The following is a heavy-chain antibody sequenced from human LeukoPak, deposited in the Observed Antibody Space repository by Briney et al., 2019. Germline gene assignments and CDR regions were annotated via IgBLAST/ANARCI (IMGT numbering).Heavy chain of an antibody. CDR3: ARHSRPADYGGNPRDFDY. Sequence: GESLKISCKGSGYSFTSYWIGWVRQMPGKGLEWMGIIYPGDSDTRYSPSFQGQVTISADKSISTAYLQWSSLKASDTAMYYCARHSRPADYGGNPRDFDYWGQGTLVTVSS. CDR2: IYPGDSDT. J-gene: IGHJ4*02. D-gene: IGHD4-23*01. CDR1: GYSFTSYW. V-gene: IGHV5-51*01.